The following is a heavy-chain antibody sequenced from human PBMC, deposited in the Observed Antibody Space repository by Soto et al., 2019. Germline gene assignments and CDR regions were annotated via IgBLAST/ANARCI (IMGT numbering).Heavy chain of an antibody. CDR3: AKADGQQWLLPHLEN. CDR2: ISCCGGTA. CDR1: GVNFNKYA. Sequence: EVQLWESGGGLVRPGESLRLSCAASGVNFNKYAMSWVRQAPGEGLEWVSGISCCGGTASYADSVKGRFTIARDDAKNTLYLDMNSLRVEDTAEYYCAKADGQQWLLPHLENWGRGTLVTVS. J-gene: IGHJ4*02. D-gene: IGHD6-19*01. V-gene: IGHV3-23*01.